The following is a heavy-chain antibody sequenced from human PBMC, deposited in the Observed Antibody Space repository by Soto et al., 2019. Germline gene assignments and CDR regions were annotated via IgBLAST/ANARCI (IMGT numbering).Heavy chain of an antibody. CDR3: ARGGGSSGWY. CDR2: MYYSGST. Sequence: QVQLQESGPGLVKPSETLSLSCTVSGGSVSRGSYYWSWIRQPPGKRLEWIGYMYYSGSTNYNPSLKSRVTIPLDTSETQFALELSSVTAADRAVYYCARGGGSSGWYLGHGTLVSVSS. D-gene: IGHD6-19*01. J-gene: IGHJ4*01. V-gene: IGHV4-61*01. CDR1: GGSVSRGSYY.